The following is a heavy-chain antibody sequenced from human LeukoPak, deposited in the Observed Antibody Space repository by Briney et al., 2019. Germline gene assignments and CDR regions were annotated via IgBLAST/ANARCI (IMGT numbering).Heavy chain of an antibody. D-gene: IGHD3-16*01. J-gene: IGHJ4*02. V-gene: IGHV4-59*08. CDR1: GGSVSSYY. Sequence: SETLSLTCTVSGGSVSSYYWSWIRQPPGKGLEWIEYIDYSGSTNYNPSLKSRIIISVDTSKNQVSLKLRSVTAADTAVYYCARHSGFGQPVDHWGQGTLVTVFS. CDR2: IDYSGST. CDR3: ARHSGFGQPVDH.